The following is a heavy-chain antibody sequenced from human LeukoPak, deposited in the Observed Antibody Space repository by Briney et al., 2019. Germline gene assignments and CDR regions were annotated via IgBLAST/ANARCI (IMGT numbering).Heavy chain of an antibody. D-gene: IGHD2-15*01. Sequence: SETLSLTCAVYGGSFSGYYWSWIRQPPGKGLEWIGEMNHSGSTNYNPSLKSRVTISVDTSKNQFSLKLSSVTAADTAVYYCARRRILDYWGQGTLVTVSS. CDR3: ARRRILDY. CDR2: MNHSGST. J-gene: IGHJ4*02. CDR1: GGSFSGYY. V-gene: IGHV4-34*01.